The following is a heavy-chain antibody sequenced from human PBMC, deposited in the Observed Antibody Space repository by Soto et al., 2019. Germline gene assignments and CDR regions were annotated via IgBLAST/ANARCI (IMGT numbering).Heavy chain of an antibody. CDR1: GYTFTSYD. CDR2: MNPNSGNT. J-gene: IGHJ6*02. CDR3: ARDMVVAATPYYYGMDV. V-gene: IGHV1-8*01. Sequence: QVQLVQSGAEVKKPGASVKVSCKASGYTFTSYDINWVRQATGQGLEWMGWMNPNSGNTGYAQKFQGRVTMTRNTSISTAYMELSRLRSEDTAVYYCARDMVVAATPYYYGMDVWGQGTTVTVSS. D-gene: IGHD2-15*01.